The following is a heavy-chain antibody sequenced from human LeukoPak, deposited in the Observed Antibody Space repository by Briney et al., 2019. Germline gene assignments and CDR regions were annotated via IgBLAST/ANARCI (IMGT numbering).Heavy chain of an antibody. CDR3: ARRLPYGSGSYGY. J-gene: IGHJ4*02. V-gene: IGHV4-34*01. D-gene: IGHD3-10*01. CDR2: INHSGST. Sequence: PSETLSLTCAVYGGSFSGYYWSWIRQPPGKGLEWIGEINHSGSTNYNPSLKSRVTISVDTSKAQFSLKLSSVTAADRAVYYCARRLPYGSGSYGYWGQGTLVTVSS. CDR1: GGSFSGYY.